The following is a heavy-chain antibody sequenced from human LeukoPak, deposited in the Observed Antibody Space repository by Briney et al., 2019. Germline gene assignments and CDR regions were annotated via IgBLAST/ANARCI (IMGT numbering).Heavy chain of an antibody. V-gene: IGHV1-18*01. Sequence: ASVKVSCKASGYTFTSYGISWVRQAPGQGLEWMGWISAYNGNKNYAQKLQGRVTMTTDTSTSTAYMELRSLRSDDTAVYYCATSTYGDPYYYGMDVWGQGTTVTVSS. CDR3: ATSTYGDPYYYGMDV. CDR2: ISAYNGNK. J-gene: IGHJ6*02. CDR1: GYTFTSYG. D-gene: IGHD4-17*01.